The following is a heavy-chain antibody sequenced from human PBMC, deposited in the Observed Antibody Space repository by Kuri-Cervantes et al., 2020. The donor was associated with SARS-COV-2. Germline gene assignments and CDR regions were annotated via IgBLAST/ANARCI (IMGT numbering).Heavy chain of an antibody. V-gene: IGHV1-24*01. CDR1: GYTLTELS. Sequence: ASVKVSCKVSGYTLTELSMHRVRQAPGKGLEWMGGFDPEDGETIYAQKFQGRVTMTEDTSTDTAYMELSSLRSEDTAAYYCATAATGYSSSWYIVGYFQHWGQGTLVTVSS. J-gene: IGHJ1*01. D-gene: IGHD6-13*01. CDR3: ATAATGYSSSWYIVGYFQH. CDR2: FDPEDGET.